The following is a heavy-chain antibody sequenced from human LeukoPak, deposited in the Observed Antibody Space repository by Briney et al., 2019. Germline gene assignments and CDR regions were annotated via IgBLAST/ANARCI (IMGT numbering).Heavy chain of an antibody. CDR1: GGSIRSYY. CDR2: IYYSGST. Sequence: SETLSLTCTVSGGSIRSYYWSWVRQPPGKGLEWIGYIYYSGSTNYDPSLKSRVTISVDTSKNQFSLKLSSVTAADTAVYYCARRGPYYDFWSGYTPGPDAFDIWGQGTMVTVSS. CDR3: ARRGPYYDFWSGYTPGPDAFDI. V-gene: IGHV4-59*12. J-gene: IGHJ3*02. D-gene: IGHD3-3*01.